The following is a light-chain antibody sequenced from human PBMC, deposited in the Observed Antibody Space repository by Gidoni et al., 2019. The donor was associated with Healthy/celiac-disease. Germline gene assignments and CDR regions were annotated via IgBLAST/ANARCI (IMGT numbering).Light chain of an antibody. CDR3: QQSYSTPWT. Sequence: IQMTQSPSSLSASVGDRVTITCRASQSISSYLNCYQQKPGKAPKLLSYAASSVQSGVPSRFSGSGSGTDFTLTISSLQPEDCATYYCQQSYSTPWTFGQXTKVESK. CDR1: QSISSY. J-gene: IGKJ1*01. CDR2: AAS. V-gene: IGKV1-39*01.